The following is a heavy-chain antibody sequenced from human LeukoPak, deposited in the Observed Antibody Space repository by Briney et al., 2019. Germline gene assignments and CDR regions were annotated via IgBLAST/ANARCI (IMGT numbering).Heavy chain of an antibody. CDR1: GGSISSGGYY. CDR3: ARAGGVKTAALDLDY. D-gene: IGHD6-25*01. J-gene: IGHJ4*02. V-gene: IGHV4-30-2*01. CDR2: IYYSGST. Sequence: SQTLSLTCTVSGGSISSGGYYWSWIRQPPGKGLEWIGYIYYSGSTYYNPSLKSRVTISVDTSKNQFSPKLSSVTAADTAVYYCARAGGVKTAALDLDYWGQGTLVTVSS.